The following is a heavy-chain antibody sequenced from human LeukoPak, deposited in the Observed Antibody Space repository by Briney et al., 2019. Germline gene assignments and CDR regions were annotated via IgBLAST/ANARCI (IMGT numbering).Heavy chain of an antibody. J-gene: IGHJ1*01. CDR1: GYTFTSYA. CDR3: ARGIGVYSSSWYGDFQH. Sequence: ASVKVSCKASGYTFTSYAMNWVRQAPGQGLEWMGWINTNTGNPTYAQGFTGRFVFSLDTSVSTAYLQISSLKAEDTAVYYCARGIGVYSSSWYGDFQHWGQGTLVTVSS. D-gene: IGHD6-13*01. CDR2: INTNTGNP. V-gene: IGHV7-4-1*02.